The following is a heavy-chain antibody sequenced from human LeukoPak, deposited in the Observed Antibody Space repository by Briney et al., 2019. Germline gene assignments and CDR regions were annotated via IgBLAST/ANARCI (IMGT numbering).Heavy chain of an antibody. CDR2: IYYSGST. D-gene: IGHD3-22*01. J-gene: IGHJ3*02. CDR1: GGSLSSYY. Sequence: SETLSLTCTVPGGSLSSYYLSWIRQPPGKRLDWVGYIYYSGSTNSNPSLQSRVTITADTSKNQFSLKLSSVTAADTAVYYCARGNYDSRGYSNAFDIWGQGAMVTVSS. CDR3: ARGNYDSRGYSNAFDI. V-gene: IGHV4-59*01.